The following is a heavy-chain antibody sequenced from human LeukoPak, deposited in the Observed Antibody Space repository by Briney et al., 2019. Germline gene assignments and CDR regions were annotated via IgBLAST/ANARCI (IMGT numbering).Heavy chain of an antibody. CDR3: AIIGCYRGVCDFDI. D-gene: IGHD2-21*01. CDR2: ISNSAI. V-gene: IGHV3-48*01. CDR1: GFTFTKYG. J-gene: IGHJ3*02. Sequence: GGSLRLSCETSGFTFTKYGMNWVRQAPGKGLEWVSYISNSAILYADAVKGRFTISRDNARNSLYLQMNSLRAEDTAVYYCAIIGCYRGVCDFDIWGQGTMVTVSS.